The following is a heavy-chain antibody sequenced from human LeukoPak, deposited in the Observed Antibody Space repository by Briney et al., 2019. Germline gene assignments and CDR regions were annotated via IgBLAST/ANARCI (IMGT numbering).Heavy chain of an antibody. D-gene: IGHD6-13*01. V-gene: IGHV4-59*12. CDR2: ISNGGTT. CDR1: GGPINYYY. CDR3: ARDRSWGTKQQLAYDAFDI. Sequence: PSETLSLTCTVSGGPINYYYWSWIRKPPGEGLEWIGYISNGGTTNYNPSLKSRVTISVDKSKNQFSLKLSSVTAADTAVYYRARDRSWGTKQQLAYDAFDIWGQGTMVTVSS. J-gene: IGHJ3*02.